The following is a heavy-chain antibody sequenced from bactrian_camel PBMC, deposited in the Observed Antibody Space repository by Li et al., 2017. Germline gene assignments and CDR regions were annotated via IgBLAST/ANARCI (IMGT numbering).Heavy chain of an antibody. Sequence: HVQLVESGGGSVQAGGSLRLSCTASGYGRCRYVVAWYRQAPGKEREFVSSIADNGNTQYVDSVKGRFTISQDNAKTTLYLQMNSLKPEDTAVYYCAASIPCLPNWNETRTYNHWGQGTQVTVS. CDR1: GYGRCRYV. CDR2: IADNGNT. V-gene: IGHV3S55*01. D-gene: IGHD8*01. CDR3: AASIPCLPNWNETRTYNH. J-gene: IGHJ4*01.